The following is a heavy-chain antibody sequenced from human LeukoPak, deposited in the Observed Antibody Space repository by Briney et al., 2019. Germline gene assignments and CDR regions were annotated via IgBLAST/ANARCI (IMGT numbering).Heavy chain of an antibody. V-gene: IGHV3-9*01. CDR1: GFTFDEYA. Sequence: GGSLRLSFAASGFTFDEYAMHWVRQAPGKGLEWVSGISWNGGSLDYVDSVKGRLTISRDNAKNSLYLQMNSLRPEDTALYFCAKGTGRYWTFFDSWGQGTHVIVSS. D-gene: IGHD1-26*01. J-gene: IGHJ4*02. CDR3: AKGTGRYWTFFDS. CDR2: ISWNGGSL.